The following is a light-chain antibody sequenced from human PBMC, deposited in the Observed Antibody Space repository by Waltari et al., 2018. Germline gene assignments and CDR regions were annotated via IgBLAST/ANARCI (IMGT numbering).Light chain of an antibody. CDR2: EVS. V-gene: IGLV2-14*01. Sequence: QSALTQPASVSGSPGQSITISCTGTSSDVGCYNLVSWHQQHPGKAPKLLIYEVSNRPPGVSNRFSGSKSGNTASLTISGLQAEDEADYYCTSYITTRGDWVFGGGTKLTVL. CDR3: TSYITTRGDWV. J-gene: IGLJ3*02. CDR1: SSDVGCYNL.